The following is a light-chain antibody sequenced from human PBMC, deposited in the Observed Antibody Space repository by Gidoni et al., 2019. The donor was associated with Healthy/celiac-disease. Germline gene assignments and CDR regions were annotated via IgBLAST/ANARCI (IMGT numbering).Light chain of an antibody. Sequence: DIVMTPSPATLSVSPGERATLSCRASQSVSSNLAWYQQKPGQAPRLLIYGASTRATGIPARFSGSGSGTEFTLTISSLQSEDFAVYYCQQYNNWPPNTFGQGTKLEIK. CDR3: QQYNNWPPNT. V-gene: IGKV3-15*01. CDR1: QSVSSN. J-gene: IGKJ2*01. CDR2: GAS.